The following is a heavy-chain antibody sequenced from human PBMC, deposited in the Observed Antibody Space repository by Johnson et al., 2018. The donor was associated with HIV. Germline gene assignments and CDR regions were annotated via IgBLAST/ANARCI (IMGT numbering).Heavy chain of an antibody. CDR2: IRYDGSNK. Sequence: QVQLVESGGGVVRPGGSLRLSCAASGFTFSSYGMHWVRQAPGKGLEWVAFIRYDGSNKYYADSVKGRFTISRDNSKNTLYLQMNSLRAEDTAVYYCAKDWGIAAAGTDAFDIWGQGTMVTVSS. CDR1: GFTFSSYG. CDR3: AKDWGIAAAGTDAFDI. V-gene: IGHV3-30*02. D-gene: IGHD6-13*01. J-gene: IGHJ3*02.